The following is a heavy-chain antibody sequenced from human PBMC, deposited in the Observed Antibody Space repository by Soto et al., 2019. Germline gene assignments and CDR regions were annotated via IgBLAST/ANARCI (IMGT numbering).Heavy chain of an antibody. CDR1: GYAFTGYY. J-gene: IGHJ4*02. V-gene: IGHV1-2*02. CDR3: ARDLSHSSGYYYDDY. D-gene: IGHD3-22*01. Sequence: ASVKVSCKASGYAFTGYYIHWVRQAPGQGLEWMGWINPNSGGTNYAQKFQGRVTMTRDTSISTAYMELSRLRSDDTAVYYCARDLSHSSGYYYDDYWGQGTLVTVSS. CDR2: INPNSGGT.